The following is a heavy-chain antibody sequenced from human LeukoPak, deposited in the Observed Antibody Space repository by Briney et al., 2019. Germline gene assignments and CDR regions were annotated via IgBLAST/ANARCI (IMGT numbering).Heavy chain of an antibody. J-gene: IGHJ6*02. D-gene: IGHD4-23*01. CDR2: IYTSGST. CDR1: GGSISSGSYY. Sequence: PSETLSLTCTVSGGSISSGSYYWSWIRQPAGKGLEWIGRIYTSGSTNYNPSLKSRVTIPVDTSKNQSSLKLSSVTAADTAVYYCGGGQGPYCYYAMDVWGQGTTVTVSS. CDR3: GGGQGPYCYYAMDV. V-gene: IGHV4-61*02.